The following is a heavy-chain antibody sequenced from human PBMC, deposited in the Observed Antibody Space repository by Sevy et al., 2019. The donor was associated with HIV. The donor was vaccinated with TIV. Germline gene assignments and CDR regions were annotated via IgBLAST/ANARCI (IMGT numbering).Heavy chain of an antibody. CDR2: INPNRGGT. CDR3: ARAPGGILHMDV. Sequence: ASVKVSGKASGYTFTGYYMHWVRQAPGQGLEWMGWINPNRGGTNYAQKFQGRVTMTRDTSISTAYMELSRLRSDDTAVYYCARAPGGILHMDVWGKGTTVTVSS. CDR1: GYTFTGYY. V-gene: IGHV1-2*02. J-gene: IGHJ6*03. D-gene: IGHD2-15*01.